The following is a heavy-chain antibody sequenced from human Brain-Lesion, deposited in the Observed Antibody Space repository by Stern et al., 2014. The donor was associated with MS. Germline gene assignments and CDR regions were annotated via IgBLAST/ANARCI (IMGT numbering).Heavy chain of an antibody. CDR1: GFSLRTSGAN. D-gene: IGHD4-23*01. J-gene: IGHJ4*02. V-gene: IGHV2-5*02. CDR3: AHRDYGGNSGFDS. Sequence: SGPTLLKPTQTLTLTCGFSGFSLRTSGANVGWIRQPPGKALEXLGPNYWEDEKRYSPSLRSRLTITKDTSKNQVVLKMTNMDPVDTATYYCAHRDYGGNSGFDSWGQGTLVIVSS. CDR2: NYWEDEK.